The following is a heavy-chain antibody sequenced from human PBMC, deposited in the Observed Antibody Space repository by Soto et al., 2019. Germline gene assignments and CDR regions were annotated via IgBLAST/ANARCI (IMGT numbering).Heavy chain of an antibody. CDR1: GGSFSSYY. CDR3: ARALRSFGRFDY. CDR2: MNHSGST. V-gene: IGHV4-34*01. D-gene: IGHD3-9*01. J-gene: IGHJ4*02. Sequence: SETLSLTCAVSGGSFSSYYWCWIRQPPAKGLGWVGEMNHSGSTNYNPSPKSRVTISVEASKNQFSLNLNSVTATATAAYYCARALRSFGRFDYWGQGTLVTVSS.